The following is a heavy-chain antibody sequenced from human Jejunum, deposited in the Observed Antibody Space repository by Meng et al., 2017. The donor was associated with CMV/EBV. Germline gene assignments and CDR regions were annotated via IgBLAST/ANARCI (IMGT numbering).Heavy chain of an antibody. CDR2: IDTGGRRT. J-gene: IGHJ4*02. Sequence: LSCVALGFTFSSYWLPWVRQVPGKGLVWVARIDTGGRRTVYADSAQGLFTISRDNVKNTLYLQMNSLRAGDTAVYYCARDLGGGSGYWGQGTLVTVSS. V-gene: IGHV3-74*01. CDR1: GFTFSSYW. CDR3: ARDLGGGSGY. D-gene: IGHD3-16*01.